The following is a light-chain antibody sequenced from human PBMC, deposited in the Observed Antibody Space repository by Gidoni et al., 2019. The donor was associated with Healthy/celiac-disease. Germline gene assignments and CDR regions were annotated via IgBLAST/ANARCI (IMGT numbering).Light chain of an antibody. J-gene: IGKJ1*01. Sequence: EIVLTQSXGTLSLSPGERATLSCRASQSVSSSYLAWYQQKPGQAPRLLIYGASSRATGIPDRFSGSGTGTDFTLTISRLEPEDFAVYYCQQYGSSQWTFGQGTKVEIK. CDR3: QQYGSSQWT. V-gene: IGKV3-20*01. CDR2: GAS. CDR1: QSVSSSY.